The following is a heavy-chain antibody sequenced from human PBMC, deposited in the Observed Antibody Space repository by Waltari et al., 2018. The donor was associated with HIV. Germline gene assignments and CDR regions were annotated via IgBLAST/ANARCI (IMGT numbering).Heavy chain of an antibody. D-gene: IGHD5-12*01. CDR1: GFTFSSFA. V-gene: IGHV3-23*01. Sequence: EVQLLESGGGLVQPGGSLRLSCSASGFTFSSFAVRWGPQAPGKGLEWVSSINDSGATTHYADSVKGRFTISRDNSNNTLYLQMNSLRAEDTAVYYCAKREDGYNAFDYWGQGTLVTVSS. CDR2: INDSGATT. J-gene: IGHJ4*02. CDR3: AKREDGYNAFDY.